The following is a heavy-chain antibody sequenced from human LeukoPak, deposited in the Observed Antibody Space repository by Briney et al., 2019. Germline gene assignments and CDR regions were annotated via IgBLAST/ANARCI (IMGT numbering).Heavy chain of an antibody. CDR1: GITFTNAW. Sequence: GGSLRLSCAASGITFTNAWMSWVRQAPGKGLEWVGRIKSKTDGGTTDYAAPVKGRFTISRDDSKNTLYLQMKSLKTEDTAVYYCTTVSTFSYYYYGMDVWGQGTTVTVSS. J-gene: IGHJ6*02. CDR2: IKSKTDGGTT. CDR3: TTVSTFSYYYYGMDV. D-gene: IGHD2/OR15-2a*01. V-gene: IGHV3-15*01.